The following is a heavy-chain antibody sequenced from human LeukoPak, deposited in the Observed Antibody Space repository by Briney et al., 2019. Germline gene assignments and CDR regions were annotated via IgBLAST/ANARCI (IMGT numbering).Heavy chain of an antibody. D-gene: IGHD5-18*01. Sequence: ASVKVSCTASGYTFTSYGISWVRQAPGQGLEWMGWISAYNGNTNYAQKLQGRVTMTTDTSTSTAYMELRSLRSDDTAVYYCARDGYSYGFSVSDYWGQGTLVTVSS. CDR1: GYTFTSYG. CDR3: ARDGYSYGFSVSDY. J-gene: IGHJ4*02. CDR2: ISAYNGNT. V-gene: IGHV1-18*01.